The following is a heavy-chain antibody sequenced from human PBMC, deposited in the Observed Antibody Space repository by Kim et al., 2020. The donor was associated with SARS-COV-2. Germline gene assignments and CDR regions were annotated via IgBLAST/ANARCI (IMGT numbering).Heavy chain of an antibody. J-gene: IGHJ4*02. V-gene: IGHV3-74*01. D-gene: IGHD6-13*01. CDR3: ALIAAAGPDY. Sequence: TYAAYVKGRVTTSRDNAKNTLYLQMNSLRAEDTAVYYCALIAAAGPDYWGQGSLVTVSS.